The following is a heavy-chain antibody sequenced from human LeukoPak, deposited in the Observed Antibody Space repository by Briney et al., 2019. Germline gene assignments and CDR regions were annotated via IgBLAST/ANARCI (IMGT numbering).Heavy chain of an antibody. CDR1: GGSISSYY. Sequence: PSETLSLTCTVSGGSISSYYWSWIRQPAGKGLEWIGRIYTSGSTNYNPSLKSRVTISVDTSKNQFSLKLSSVTAADTAVYYCARDRRVAARHKADWFDPWGQGTLVTVSS. CDR2: IYTSGST. CDR3: ARDRRVAARHKADWFDP. D-gene: IGHD6-6*01. V-gene: IGHV4-4*07. J-gene: IGHJ5*02.